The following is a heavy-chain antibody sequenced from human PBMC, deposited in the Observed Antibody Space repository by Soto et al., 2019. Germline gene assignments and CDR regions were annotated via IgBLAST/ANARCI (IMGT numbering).Heavy chain of an antibody. V-gene: IGHV3-21*01. CDR3: ARDRGHADAFDI. CDR1: GFTFSSYS. J-gene: IGHJ3*02. Sequence: GGSLRLSCAASGFTFSSYSMNWVRQAPGKGLEWVSSISSSSSYIYYADSVKGRFTISRDNAKNSLYLQMNSLRAEDTAVYYCARDRGHADAFDIWGQGTMVTVSS. CDR2: ISSSSSYI.